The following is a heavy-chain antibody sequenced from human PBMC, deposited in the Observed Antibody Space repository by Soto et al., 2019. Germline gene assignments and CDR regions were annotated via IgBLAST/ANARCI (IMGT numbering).Heavy chain of an antibody. Sequence: ASVKVSCKASGYTFTSYYMHWVRQAPGQGLEWMGIINPSGGSTSYAQKFQGRVTITADESTSTAYMELSSLRSEDTAVYYCARGRPAAIDYYYYGMDVWGQGTTVTVSS. CDR2: INPSGGST. V-gene: IGHV1-46*01. CDR3: ARGRPAAIDYYYYGMDV. J-gene: IGHJ6*02. CDR1: GYTFTSYY. D-gene: IGHD2-2*02.